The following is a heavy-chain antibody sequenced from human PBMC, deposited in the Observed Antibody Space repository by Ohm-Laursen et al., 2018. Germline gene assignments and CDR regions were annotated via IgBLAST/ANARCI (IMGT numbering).Heavy chain of an antibody. CDR3: ARVFSAVAGSWFDP. D-gene: IGHD6-19*01. J-gene: IGHJ5*02. CDR1: GFTFSSYA. V-gene: IGHV3-48*04. CDR2: ISSSGSTI. Sequence: SLRLSCAASGFTFSSYAMNWVRQAPGKGLKWVSYISSSGSTIHYADSVKGRFTISRDNAKNSLYLQMNSLRAEDTAVYYCARVFSAVAGSWFDPWGQGTLVTVSS.